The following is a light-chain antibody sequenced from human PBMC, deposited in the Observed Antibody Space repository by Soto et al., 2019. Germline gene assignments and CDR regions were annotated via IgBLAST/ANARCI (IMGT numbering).Light chain of an antibody. CDR1: SSNIGAGYD. CDR2: GNS. V-gene: IGLV1-40*01. J-gene: IGLJ1*01. CDR3: QSYDSSLYV. Sequence: QSVLTQPPSVSGAPGQRVTISCTGSSSNIGAGYDVHWYQQLPGTAPKLLIYGNSNRPSGVPDRFSGSKSGTSASLAITGLQAEDEADYYWQSYDSSLYVFGTGTKLTVL.